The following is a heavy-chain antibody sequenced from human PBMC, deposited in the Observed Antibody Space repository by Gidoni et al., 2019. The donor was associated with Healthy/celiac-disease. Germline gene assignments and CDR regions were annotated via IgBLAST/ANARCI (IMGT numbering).Heavy chain of an antibody. Sequence: QLQLPESVPGLAKPSSTLSLTCTVSGCSIRSSSYYWGWIRQPPGKGLEWIGSIYYSGSTYYNPSLKSRVTISVDTSKNQFSLKLSSVTAADTAVYYCARLVRPFTRAYYYYGMDVWGQGTTVTVSS. D-gene: IGHD2-15*01. CDR1: GCSIRSSSYY. J-gene: IGHJ6*02. V-gene: IGHV4-39*01. CDR3: ARLVRPFTRAYYYYGMDV. CDR2: IYYSGST.